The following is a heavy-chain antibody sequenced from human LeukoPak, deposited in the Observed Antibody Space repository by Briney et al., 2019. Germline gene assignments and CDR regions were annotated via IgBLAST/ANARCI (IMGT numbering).Heavy chain of an antibody. J-gene: IGHJ5*02. CDR2: INTNSGGR. V-gene: IGHV1-2*02. CDR3: ARGRIAVAGKINWFDH. CDR1: GYTFTVYY. D-gene: IGHD6-19*01. Sequence: ASVTVSFKASGYTFTVYYMHWVRQAHGQGLEWMGWINTNSGGRNYAQKFQGRVTMTRDTSISTAYMELSRLRSDDTAVYYCARGRIAVAGKINWFDHWGQGTLVTVSS.